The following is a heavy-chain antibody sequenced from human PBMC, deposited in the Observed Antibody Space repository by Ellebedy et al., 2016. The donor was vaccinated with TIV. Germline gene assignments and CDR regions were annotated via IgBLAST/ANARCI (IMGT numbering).Heavy chain of an antibody. J-gene: IGHJ6*03. D-gene: IGHD2-2*01. V-gene: IGHV1-24*01. CDR1: GYTLTELS. Sequence: ASVKVSXXVSGYTLTELSMHWVRQAPGKGLEWLGGFDPEDGETIYAQKFQGRVTMTEDTSTDTAYMELSSLRSEDTAVYYCATGPYCSSTSCYSLDYYYYMDVWGKGTTVTVSS. CDR2: FDPEDGET. CDR3: ATGPYCSSTSCYSLDYYYYMDV.